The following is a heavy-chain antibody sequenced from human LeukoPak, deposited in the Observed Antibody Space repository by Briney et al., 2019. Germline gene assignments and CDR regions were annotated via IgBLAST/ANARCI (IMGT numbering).Heavy chain of an antibody. J-gene: IGHJ4*02. CDR2: INPSGGST. Sequence: ASVKVSCKASGYTFTSYYIHWVRQAPGQGLEWMGIINPSGGSTSYAQKFQGRVTMTRDTSTSTVYMELSSLRSEDTAVYYCARDSAYYYGSGSLGHFDYWGQGTLVTVSS. D-gene: IGHD3-10*01. CDR3: ARDSAYYYGSGSLGHFDY. V-gene: IGHV1-46*01. CDR1: GYTFTSYY.